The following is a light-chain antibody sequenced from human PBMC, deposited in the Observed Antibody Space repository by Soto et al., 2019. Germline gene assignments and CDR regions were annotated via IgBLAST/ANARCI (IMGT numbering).Light chain of an antibody. CDR3: QKFNAVPT. J-gene: IGKJ4*01. Sequence: DIQMPQSPSSLSASVGDRVTITCRASQAISNYLAWYQQKPGKVPTLLISAASTLQSGVPSRFSGSGSGTDFTLTISSLQPEDVATYYCQKFNAVPTFGGGTKVEI. CDR1: QAISNY. CDR2: AAS. V-gene: IGKV1-27*01.